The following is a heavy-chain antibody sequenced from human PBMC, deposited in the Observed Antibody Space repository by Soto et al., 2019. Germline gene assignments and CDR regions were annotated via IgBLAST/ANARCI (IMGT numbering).Heavy chain of an antibody. J-gene: IGHJ6*04. D-gene: IGHD2-15*01. CDR2: IQSGSST. CDR3: ARDDVLCGGGRCYGVPLDV. CDR1: GFTVSSKY. V-gene: IGHV3-66*01. Sequence: GGSLRLSCAASGFTVSSKYISWVRKAPGKGLERVSLIQSGSSTYCVDSVMGRFTISRDTSENTVHLQMDSLRAEDTAVYYCARDDVLCGGGRCYGVPLDVCGKGTTVTVSS.